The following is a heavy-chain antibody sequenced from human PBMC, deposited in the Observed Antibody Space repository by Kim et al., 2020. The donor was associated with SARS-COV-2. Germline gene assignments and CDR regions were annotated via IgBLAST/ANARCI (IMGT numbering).Heavy chain of an antibody. D-gene: IGHD1-7*01. V-gene: IGHV1-18*01. Sequence: GSAEYVQHCKDRVTMTRDTSKSTADMELRGLRSDDTAVYYCARGDFTNYDSWGQGTLVTVSS. CDR3: ARGDFTNYDS. CDR2: GSA. J-gene: IGHJ5*01.